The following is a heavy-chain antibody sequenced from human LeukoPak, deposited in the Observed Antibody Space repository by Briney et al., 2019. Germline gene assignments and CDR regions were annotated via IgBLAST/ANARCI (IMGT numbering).Heavy chain of an antibody. CDR2: IYYSGST. CDR1: GGSFSGYY. CDR3: ARSGITFDKMG. D-gene: IGHD1-26*01. Sequence: PSETLSLTCAVYGGSFSGYYWSWIRQPPGKGLEWIGSIYYSGSTYYNPSLKSRVTISVDTSKKQFSLKLSSVTAADMAVYYCARSGITFDKMGWGQGTLVIVSS. J-gene: IGHJ4*02. V-gene: IGHV4-34*01.